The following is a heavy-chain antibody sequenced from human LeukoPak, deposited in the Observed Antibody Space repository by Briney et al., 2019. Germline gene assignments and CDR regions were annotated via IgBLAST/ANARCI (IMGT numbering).Heavy chain of an antibody. V-gene: IGHV3-48*03. CDR1: GFTFSSYE. Sequence: GGSLRLSCAASGFTFSSYEMDWVRQAPEKGLEWISYISSSGGYMYADSVKGRFTISRDNAKNSLYLHMNSLRAEDTAVYYCARDPRINPRAISTGYDHWGQGTLVTVSS. CDR3: ARDPRINPRAISTGYDH. CDR2: ISSSGGYM. D-gene: IGHD3-9*01. J-gene: IGHJ5*02.